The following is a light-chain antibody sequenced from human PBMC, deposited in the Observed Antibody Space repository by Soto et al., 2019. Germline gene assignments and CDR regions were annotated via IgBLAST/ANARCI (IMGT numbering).Light chain of an antibody. CDR3: QSYDSSLSGGV. CDR1: SSNIGAGYD. J-gene: IGLJ2*01. CDR2: GNS. V-gene: IGLV1-40*01. Sequence: QSVLTQPPSVSGAPGQRVTISCTGSSSNIGAGYDVHWYQQLPGTAPKLLIYGNSNRPSGVPDRFSGSKSGTSASLAITGLQAEDEADYYCQSYDSSLSGGVFGGRTKVTVL.